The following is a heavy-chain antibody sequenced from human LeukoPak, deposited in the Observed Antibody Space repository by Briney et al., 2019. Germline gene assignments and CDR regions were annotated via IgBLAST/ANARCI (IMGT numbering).Heavy chain of an antibody. J-gene: IGHJ3*02. V-gene: IGHV3-7*01. D-gene: IGHD3-3*02. CDR1: GSRFSSYW. CDR3: ARDSERSSSFAFDI. Sequence: PGGSLRLSCAASGSRFSSYWMSWVRQAPGKGLEWVANINLDGSEKSYVDSVEGRFTISRDNAKNSLYLQMNSLRGEDTAVYYCARDSERSSSFAFDIWGQGTMVTDSS. CDR2: INLDGSEK.